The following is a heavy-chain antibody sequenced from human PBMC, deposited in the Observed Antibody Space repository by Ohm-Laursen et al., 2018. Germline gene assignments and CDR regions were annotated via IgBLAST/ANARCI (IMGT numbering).Heavy chain of an antibody. CDR2: ITSDGTST. J-gene: IGHJ4*02. CDR1: GFTFSDYY. V-gene: IGHV3-74*01. CDR3: ARNPYDY. Sequence: SLRLSCTASGFTFSDYYMSWIRQGPGEGLVWVSRITSDGTSTAYADSVRGRFTISRDTAKNTLYLQMNSLRVEDTAVYYCARNPYDYWGQGTLVTVSS. D-gene: IGHD1-14*01.